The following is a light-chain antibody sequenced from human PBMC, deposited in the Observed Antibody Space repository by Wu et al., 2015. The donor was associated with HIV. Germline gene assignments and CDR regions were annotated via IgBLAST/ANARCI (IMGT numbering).Light chain of an antibody. Sequence: DIQMTQSPSTLSASVGDRVTITCRASQSISSWLAWYQQKPGKAPKLLIYKASSLESGVPSRFSGSGSGTEFTLTISSLQPDDFATYYCQQYNGYPQTFGQGTKVEIK. J-gene: IGKJ1*01. CDR2: KAS. CDR1: QSISSW. V-gene: IGKV1-5*03. CDR3: QQYNGYPQT.